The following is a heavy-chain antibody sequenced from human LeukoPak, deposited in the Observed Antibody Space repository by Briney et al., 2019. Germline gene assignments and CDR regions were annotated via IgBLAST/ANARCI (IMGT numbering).Heavy chain of an antibody. CDR2: IYYSGST. CDR1: GDSISSDY. J-gene: IGHJ4*02. V-gene: IGHV4-59*12. D-gene: IGHD5-18*01. CDR3: ASRGYSYGSFDY. Sequence: SETLSLTCAVSGDSISSDYWSWIRQPPGKGLEWIGYIYYSGSTYYNPSLKSRVTISVDTSKNQFSLKLSSVTAADTAVYYCASRGYSYGSFDYWGQGTLVTVSS.